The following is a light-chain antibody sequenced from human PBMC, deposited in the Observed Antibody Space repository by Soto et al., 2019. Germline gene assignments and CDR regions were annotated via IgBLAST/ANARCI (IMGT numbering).Light chain of an antibody. V-gene: IGKV1-5*01. CDR2: DAS. J-gene: IGKJ1*01. Sequence: DIQMTQSPSTLSASVGDRVTITCRASQSVRGYLAWYRQKSGKAPNLLIYDASNSESGVPSRFSGSGSGTEFTLTISSLQADDFATYYCQQYNTDSPWTFGQGTKV. CDR3: QQYNTDSPWT. CDR1: QSVRGY.